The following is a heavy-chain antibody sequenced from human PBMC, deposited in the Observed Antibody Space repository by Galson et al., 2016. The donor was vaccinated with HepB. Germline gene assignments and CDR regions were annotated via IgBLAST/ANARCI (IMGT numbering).Heavy chain of an antibody. CDR2: IYHSGSA. V-gene: IGHV4-4*02. CDR3: ARPQYNYENGGVPEGGSLDI. CDR1: GVSISSPNW. D-gene: IGHD3-22*01. Sequence: SETLSLTCAVTGVSISSPNWWSWVRQPPGKGLEWIGEIYHSGSANYKPSLQSRVTMSVDKSKNHFSLRLTSVTAADTAVYYCARPQYNYENGGVPEGGSLDIWGHGTMVTVSS. J-gene: IGHJ3*02.